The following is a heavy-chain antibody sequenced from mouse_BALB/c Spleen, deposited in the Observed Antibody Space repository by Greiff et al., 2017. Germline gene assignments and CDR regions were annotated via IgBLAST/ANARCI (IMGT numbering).Heavy chain of an antibody. J-gene: IGHJ3*01. D-gene: IGHD2-1*01. CDR2: IDPENGDT. CDR3: ARGGNSPWFAY. V-gene: IGHV14-4*02. CDR1: GFNIKDYY. Sequence: VQLQQSGAELVRSGASVKLSCTASGFNIKDYYMHWVKQRPEQGLEWIGWIDPENGDTEYAPKFQGKATMTADTSSNTAYLQLSSLTSEDTAVYYCARGGNSPWFAYWGQGTLVTVSA.